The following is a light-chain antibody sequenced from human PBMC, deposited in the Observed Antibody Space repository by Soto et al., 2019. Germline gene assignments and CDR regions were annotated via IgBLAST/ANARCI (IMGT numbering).Light chain of an antibody. CDR3: QQSNHWPPT. CDR1: QSVNYN. Sequence: EIVMTQSPATLSVSPGEGATLSCRAGQSVNYNLAWYQQKPGQAPRLLIYGASTRATGVPARFGGSGSGTDLTINLSSLQSDDGEVYYGQQSNHWPPTFGQGTKVEIK. J-gene: IGKJ1*01. V-gene: IGKV3-15*01. CDR2: GAS.